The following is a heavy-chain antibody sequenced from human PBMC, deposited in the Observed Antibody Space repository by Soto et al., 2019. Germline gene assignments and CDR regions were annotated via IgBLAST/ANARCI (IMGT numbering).Heavy chain of an antibody. J-gene: IGHJ4*02. CDR3: ARDIDILSGYSDN. D-gene: IGHD3-9*01. Sequence: EVQLVESGGVVVQPGGSLRLSCAASGFRFDDYTMPWVRQAPEKGLEWVSLIGWDGGRTEYADSVKGRFTISRDNSKNSLYLQTNSLRTEDTALYYCARDIDILSGYSDNWGQGTLVTVSS. CDR1: GFRFDDYT. CDR2: IGWDGGRT. V-gene: IGHV3-43*01.